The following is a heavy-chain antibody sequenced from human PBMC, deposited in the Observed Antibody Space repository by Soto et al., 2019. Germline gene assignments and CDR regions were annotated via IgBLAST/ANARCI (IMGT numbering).Heavy chain of an antibody. D-gene: IGHD6-6*01. CDR1: GGSMNSGGYC. CDR3: TRGILV. Sequence: QVQLQESGPGLVKPSQTLSLTCTVSGGSMNSGGYCWNWIRQHPGAGLEWMGCISYGGTTSSNPSLKSRVTISVDTAKNQFSLRLSSVTAADTAVYYFTRGILVWGEGTLITVSS. V-gene: IGHV4-31*03. CDR2: ISYGGTT. J-gene: IGHJ4*02.